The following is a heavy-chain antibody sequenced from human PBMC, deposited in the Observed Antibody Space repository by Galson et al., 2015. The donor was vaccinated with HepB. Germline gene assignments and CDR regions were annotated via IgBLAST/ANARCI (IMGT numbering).Heavy chain of an antibody. Sequence: SLRLSCAASGFIFSSYSMNWVRQAPGKGLEWVSYINIRSSSIYYADSVKGRFTITRDNAKNSLFLQMNSLRDEDTAVYYCARDPANFIEAGGTFDHWGQGTLVTVSS. J-gene: IGHJ4*02. CDR3: ARDPANFIEAGGTFDH. CDR2: INIRSSSI. V-gene: IGHV3-48*02. D-gene: IGHD6-13*01. CDR1: GFIFSSYS.